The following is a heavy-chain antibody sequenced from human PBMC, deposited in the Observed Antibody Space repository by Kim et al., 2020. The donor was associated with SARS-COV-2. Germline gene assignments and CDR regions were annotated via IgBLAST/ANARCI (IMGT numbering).Heavy chain of an antibody. V-gene: IGHV1-69*13. J-gene: IGHJ5*02. D-gene: IGHD2-15*01. CDR3: AREADCSGGSCSYNWLDP. CDR2: IIPMLGTG. Sequence: SVKVSCKASGDTFSTYAISWVRQAPGQGLEWMGGIIPMLGTGKYAQKFQGRVTITADESTSTAYMELHSLRSEDTAVYYCAREADCSGGSCSYNWLDPWGQGTVVTVSS. CDR1: GDTFSTYA.